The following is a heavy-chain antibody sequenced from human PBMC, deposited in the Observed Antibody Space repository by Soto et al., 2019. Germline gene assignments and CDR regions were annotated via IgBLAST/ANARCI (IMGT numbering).Heavy chain of an antibody. CDR2: ISSNGGNT. J-gene: IGHJ6*03. D-gene: IGHD3-10*01. CDR1: GFTFSSYA. CDR3: ARGFGGIIIYYYMDV. V-gene: IGHV3-64*01. Sequence: GGSLRLSCAASGFTFSSYAMHWVRQGPGKGLEYVSAISSNGGNTYYANSVKGRFTISRDNSKNTLYLQMGSLRAEDMAVYYCARGFGGIIIYYYMDVWGEGTAVTVSS.